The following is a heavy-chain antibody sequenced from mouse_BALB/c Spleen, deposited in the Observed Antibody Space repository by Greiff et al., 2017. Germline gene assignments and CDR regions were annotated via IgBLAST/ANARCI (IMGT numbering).Heavy chain of an antibody. CDR1: GYTFTSYY. D-gene: IGHD2-10*02. CDR3: TREGMYGNYVMDY. CDR2: INPSNGGT. Sequence: VKLQESGAELVKPGASVKLSCKASGYTFTSYYMYWVKQRPGQGLEWIGEINPSNGGTNFNEKFKSKATLTVDKSSSTAYMQLSSLTSEDSAVYYCTREGMYGNYVMDYWGQGTSVTVSS. J-gene: IGHJ4*01. V-gene: IGHV1S81*02.